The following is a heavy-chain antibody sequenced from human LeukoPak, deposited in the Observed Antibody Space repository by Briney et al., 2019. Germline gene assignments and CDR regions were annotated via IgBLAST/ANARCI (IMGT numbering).Heavy chain of an antibody. D-gene: IGHD3-22*01. CDR2: ISSSSSTI. V-gene: IGHV3-48*01. CDR1: GFTFSSYS. J-gene: IGHJ4*02. CDR3: ARRVVVMGLDY. Sequence: GGSLRLSCAASGFTFSSYSMNWVRQAPGKGLEWVSSISSSSSTIYYADSVKGRFTISRDNAKNSLYPQMNSLRAEDTAVYYCARRVVVMGLDYWGQGTLVTVSS.